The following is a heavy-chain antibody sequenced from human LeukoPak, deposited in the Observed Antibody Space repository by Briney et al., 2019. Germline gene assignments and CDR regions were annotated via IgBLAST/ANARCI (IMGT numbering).Heavy chain of an antibody. J-gene: IGHJ5*02. Sequence: GGSLRLSCAASGFTFSSYSMNWVRQAPGKGLEWISYISSSSSAIDYADSVKGRFTISRDNAKNSLYLQMNSLRDEDTAVYYCARGPLGDYENWFDPWGQGTLVTVSS. CDR3: ARGPLGDYENWFDP. CDR2: ISSSSSAI. CDR1: GFTFSSYS. D-gene: IGHD4-17*01. V-gene: IGHV3-48*02.